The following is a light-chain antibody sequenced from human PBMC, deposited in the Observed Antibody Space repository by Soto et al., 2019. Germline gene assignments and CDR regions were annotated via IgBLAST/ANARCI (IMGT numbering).Light chain of an antibody. Sequence: DVVMTQPTLSLSVAPGQPASISCKSSQSLLHITGETFLFWYLQKPGQSPQLLIYEVSTRVSGVPDRFSGSGSGTDFTLEISRVETDDVGIYYCMQSTQLPPTFGQGTKVDI. J-gene: IGKJ1*01. CDR1: QSLLHITGETF. V-gene: IGKV2D-29*02. CDR2: EVS. CDR3: MQSTQLPPT.